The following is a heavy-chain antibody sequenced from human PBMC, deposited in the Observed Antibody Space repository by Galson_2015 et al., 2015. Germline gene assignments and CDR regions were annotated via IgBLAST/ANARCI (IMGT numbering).Heavy chain of an antibody. J-gene: IGHJ4*02. CDR3: AKARVGVAGTSDY. CDR2: VSGSGGST. CDR1: GFSFSSYA. Sequence: SLRLSCAASGFSFSSYAMNWVRQAPGKGLERVSSVSGSGGSTYYADSVRGRFTISRDNFKNTLYLQMNSLRAEDTAVYYCAKARVGVAGTSDYWGQGTLVTVSS. D-gene: IGHD6-19*01. V-gene: IGHV3-23*01.